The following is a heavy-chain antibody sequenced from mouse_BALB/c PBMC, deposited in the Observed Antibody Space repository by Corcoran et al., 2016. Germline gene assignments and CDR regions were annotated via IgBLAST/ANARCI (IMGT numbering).Heavy chain of an antibody. CDR2: IDPANGNT. D-gene: IGHD1-1*02. V-gene: IGHV14-3*02. J-gene: IGHJ1*01. Sequence: HLQQSGAELVKPGASVKLSCTASGFNIKDTYMHWVKQRPEQGLEWIGRIDPANGNTKYDPKFQGKATITADTSSNTAYLQLSSLTSEDTAVYYCARRVYGDWYFDVWGAGTTVTVSS. CDR1: GFNIKDTY. CDR3: ARRVYGDWYFDV.